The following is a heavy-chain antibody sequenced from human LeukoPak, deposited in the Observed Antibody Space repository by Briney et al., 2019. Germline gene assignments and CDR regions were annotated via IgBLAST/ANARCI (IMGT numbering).Heavy chain of an antibody. CDR2: ISPSSGST. D-gene: IGHD3/OR15-3a*01. CDR1: EYTFTSYY. CDR3: ARLGTGGRGYYFDY. V-gene: IGHV1-46*01. Sequence: ASVKVSCKSSEYTFTSYYMHWVRQAPGQGLEWMGIISPSSGSTSYAQMFQGRVARTRDTSTSTVYMELSSLRYEDTAVYYCARLGTGGRGYYFDYWGQGTLVTVSS. J-gene: IGHJ4*02.